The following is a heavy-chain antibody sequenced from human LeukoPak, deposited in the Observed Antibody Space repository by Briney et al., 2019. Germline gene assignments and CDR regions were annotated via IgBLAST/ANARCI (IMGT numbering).Heavy chain of an antibody. V-gene: IGHV1-69*13. J-gene: IGHJ6*02. D-gene: IGHD2-15*01. CDR1: VGTFSSYA. CDR3: ARDHCSGGSCYSGIYYYYYGMDV. Sequence: SVKVSCKASVGTFSSYAISWVRQAPGQGLEWMGGIIPIFGTANYAQKFQGRVTITADESTSTAYMELSSLRSEDTAVYYCARDHCSGGSCYSGIYYYYYGMDVWGQGTTVTVSS. CDR2: IIPIFGTA.